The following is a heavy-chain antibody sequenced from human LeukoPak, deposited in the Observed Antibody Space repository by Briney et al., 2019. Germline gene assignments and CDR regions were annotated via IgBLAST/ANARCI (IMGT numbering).Heavy chain of an antibody. D-gene: IGHD3-10*01. V-gene: IGHV4-4*07. CDR3: ARDHPRITMVRGEERWFDP. Sequence: SETLSLTCAVPGGSLSSDYWSWIRQPAGKGLEWIGRIYTRGSTNYNPSLKSQVTMSVDTSKNQFSLKLSSVTAADTAVYYCARDHPRITMVRGEERWFDPWGQGTLVTVSS. J-gene: IGHJ5*02. CDR1: GGSLSSDY. CDR2: IYTRGST.